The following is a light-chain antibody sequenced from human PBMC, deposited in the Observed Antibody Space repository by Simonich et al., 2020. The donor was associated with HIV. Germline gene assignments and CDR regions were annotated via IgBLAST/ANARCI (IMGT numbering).Light chain of an antibody. CDR3: QQYNTYSYT. J-gene: IGKJ2*01. V-gene: IGKV1-13*02. CDR2: DAS. Sequence: AIQLTQSPSSLSASVGDTVTITCRASQGISNALTWYQQKPGKPPKLLIYDASSLESGVPSRFSGSGSGTEFTLTISSLQPDDFATYYCQQYNTYSYTFGQGTKLEIK. CDR1: QGISNA.